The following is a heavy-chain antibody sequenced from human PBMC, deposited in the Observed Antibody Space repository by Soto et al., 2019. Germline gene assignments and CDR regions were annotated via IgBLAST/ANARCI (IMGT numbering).Heavy chain of an antibody. CDR3: VRAGHVFDVHYYGMDL. D-gene: IGHD3-10*01. V-gene: IGHV3-21*01. CDR1: GFTFNDYS. J-gene: IGHJ6*02. CDR2: ISSSGTYI. Sequence: GGSLRLSCEASGFTFNDYSMDWVRQAPEKGLEWVSSISSSGTYIYYADSVKGRFAISRDNANNVMYLQMDTLRAEDTAVYYCVRAGHVFDVHYYGMDLWGQGTTVTVSS.